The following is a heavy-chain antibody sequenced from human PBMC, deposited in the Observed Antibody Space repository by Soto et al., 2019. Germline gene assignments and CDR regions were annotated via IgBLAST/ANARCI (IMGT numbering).Heavy chain of an antibody. CDR3: ARGYYYDSSGYYVGY. CDR1: GGSISSGDYY. J-gene: IGHJ4*02. D-gene: IGHD3-22*01. Sequence: SETLSLTCTVSGGSISSGDYYWSWIRQPPGKGLEWIGYIYYSGSTYYNPSLKSRVTISVDTSKNQFSLKLSSVTAADTAAYYCARGYYYDSSGYYVGYWGQGTLVTVSS. CDR2: IYYSGST. V-gene: IGHV4-30-4*01.